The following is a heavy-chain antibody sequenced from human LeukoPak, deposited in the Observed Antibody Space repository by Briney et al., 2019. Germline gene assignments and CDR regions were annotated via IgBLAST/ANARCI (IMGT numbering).Heavy chain of an antibody. Sequence: QTGGSLRLSCEAPGFTFSNMAMTWVGQAQGKGLEWVSAIGGSGDSTYYAASVKGRFTISRDNSKNTLFLQMNSLRAEDTAVYYCANRKPGNYFDYWGQGTLVTVSS. J-gene: IGHJ4*02. CDR2: IGGSGDST. V-gene: IGHV3-23*01. D-gene: IGHD1-14*01. CDR3: ANRKPGNYFDY. CDR1: GFTFSNMA.